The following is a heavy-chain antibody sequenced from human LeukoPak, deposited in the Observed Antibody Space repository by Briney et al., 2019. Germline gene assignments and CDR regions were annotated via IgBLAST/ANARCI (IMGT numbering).Heavy chain of an antibody. CDR2: GHSDGTT. CDR3: AKGSRIAARPTIWFDS. CDR1: GFTFTSYA. D-gene: IGHD6-6*01. Sequence: GGSLRLSCAASGFTFTSYAMNWVRQAPGKGLEWVSSGHSDGTTYYADSVKGRFTVSRDNSKNTLSLQMNSLRAEDTAVYYCAKGSRIAARPTIWFDSWGQGTLVTVSS. J-gene: IGHJ5*01. V-gene: IGHV3-23*01.